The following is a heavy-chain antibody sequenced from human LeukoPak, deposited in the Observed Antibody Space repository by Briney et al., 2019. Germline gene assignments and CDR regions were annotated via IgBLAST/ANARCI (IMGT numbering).Heavy chain of an antibody. J-gene: IGHJ6*03. V-gene: IGHV1-18*01. CDR3: ARDGDRDTTYYYYYYMDV. D-gene: IGHD3-10*01. CDR1: GYTFTSYG. Sequence: GASVKVSCKASGYTFTSYGISWVRQAPGQGLEWMGWISAYNGNTNYAQKLQGRVTMTTDTSTSTVYMELSSLRSEDTAVYYCARDGDRDTTYYYYYYMDVWGKGTTVTVSS. CDR2: ISAYNGNT.